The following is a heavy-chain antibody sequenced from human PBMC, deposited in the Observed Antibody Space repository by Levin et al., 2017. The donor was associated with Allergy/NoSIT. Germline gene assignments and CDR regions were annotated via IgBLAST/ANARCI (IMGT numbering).Heavy chain of an antibody. J-gene: IGHJ4*02. V-gene: IGHV4-59*01. D-gene: IGHD4-17*01. Sequence: SQTLSLTCTVSGGSISSYYWSWIRQPPGKGLEWIGYIYYSGSTNYNPSLKSRVTISVDTSKNQFSLKLSSVTAADTAVYYCARGDTDYGDYDYWGQGTLVTVSS. CDR1: GGSISSYY. CDR2: IYYSGST. CDR3: ARGDTDYGDYDY.